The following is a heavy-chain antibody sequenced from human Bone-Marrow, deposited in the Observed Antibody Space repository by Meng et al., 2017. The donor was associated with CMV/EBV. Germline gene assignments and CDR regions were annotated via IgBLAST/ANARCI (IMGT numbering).Heavy chain of an antibody. V-gene: IGHV3-9*01. CDR1: GFTFDDYA. CDR3: AKVGYCSSTSCYVGAFDI. Sequence: GGSLRLSCAASGFTFDDYAMHWVRQAPGKGLEWVSGISWNSGSISYADSVKGRFTISRDNAKNSLYLQMNSLRAEDTALYYCAKVGYCSSTSCYVGAFDIWGQGTMVTVSS. J-gene: IGHJ3*02. D-gene: IGHD2-2*01. CDR2: ISWNSGSI.